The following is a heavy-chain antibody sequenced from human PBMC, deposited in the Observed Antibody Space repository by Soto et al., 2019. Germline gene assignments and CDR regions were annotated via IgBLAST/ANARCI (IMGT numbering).Heavy chain of an antibody. J-gene: IGHJ5*02. D-gene: IGHD6-13*01. Sequence: GGSLRLSCAASGFTFSGYWMAWVRQAPGKGLEWVASIKQDESEKFYVESVKGRFPISRDNAKNTVYLQMNGLRAEDTAVYYCARDPGPRAAAIWGLGWFDPCGQGNLV. V-gene: IGHV3-7*03. CDR3: ARDPGPRAAAIWGLGWFDP. CDR2: IKQDESEK. CDR1: GFTFSGYW.